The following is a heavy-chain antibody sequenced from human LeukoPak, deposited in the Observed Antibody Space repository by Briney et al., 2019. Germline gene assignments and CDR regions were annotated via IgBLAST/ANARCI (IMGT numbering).Heavy chain of an antibody. Sequence: PGGSQRLSCAASGFTFSSYEMNWVRQAPGKGLEWVSYISSSGSTMYYAYSVKGRFTISRDNAKNSLYMQMNSLRAEDTAVYYGASQYPSWWEARKGEPGPYYFDYWGQGTLVTVSS. D-gene: IGHD1-14*01. CDR1: GFTFSSYE. V-gene: IGHV3-48*03. J-gene: IGHJ4*02. CDR3: ASQYPSWWEARKGEPGPYYFDY. CDR2: ISSSGSTM.